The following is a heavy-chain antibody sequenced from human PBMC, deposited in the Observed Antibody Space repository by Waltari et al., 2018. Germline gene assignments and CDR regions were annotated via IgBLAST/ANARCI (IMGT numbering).Heavy chain of an antibody. V-gene: IGHV3-53*01. CDR1: GFPLNSNY. CDR2: IYSDGST. Sequence: EVRLVESGGDLIQPGGSLSLSCAASGFPLNSNYMTWVRQAPGKGLEWVSLIYSDGSTYYADSVKGRFTISRDNSKNTLFLQMNSLRAEDTAVYYCARGRVLIGWYPYFDNWGQGTLVTVSS. CDR3: ARGRVLIGWYPYFDN. D-gene: IGHD6-19*01. J-gene: IGHJ4*02.